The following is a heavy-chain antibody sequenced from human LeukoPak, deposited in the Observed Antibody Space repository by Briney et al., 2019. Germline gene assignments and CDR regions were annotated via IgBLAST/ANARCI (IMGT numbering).Heavy chain of an antibody. CDR2: INHSGST. Sequence: SETLSLTCAVYGGSFGGYYWSWIRQPPGKGLEWIGEINHSGSTNYNPSLKSRVTISVDTSKNQFSLKLSSVTAADTAVYYCARGSWLQFRYFDYWGQGTLVTVSS. V-gene: IGHV4-34*01. D-gene: IGHD5-24*01. CDR3: ARGSWLQFRYFDY. J-gene: IGHJ4*02. CDR1: GGSFGGYY.